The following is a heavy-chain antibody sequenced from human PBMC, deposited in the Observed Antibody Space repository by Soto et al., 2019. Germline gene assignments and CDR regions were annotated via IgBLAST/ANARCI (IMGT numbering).Heavy chain of an antibody. CDR3: SPGVFDY. D-gene: IGHD3-10*01. V-gene: IGHV3-15*07. J-gene: IGHJ4*02. Sequence: EVQLVESGGGLVKPGGSLRLSCAASGFTFSNAWMNCVRQAPGKGLAWVGRIKSKTDGGTTDYAAPVKGRFTISRHDSKNTLYLQMISLKAEDTAVYYCSPGVFDYWGQGTLVTVSS. CDR2: IKSKTDGGTT. CDR1: GFTFSNAW.